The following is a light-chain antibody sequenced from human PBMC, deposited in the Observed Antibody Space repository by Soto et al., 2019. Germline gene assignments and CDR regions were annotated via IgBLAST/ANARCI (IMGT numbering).Light chain of an antibody. CDR1: QSISSY. J-gene: IGKJ5*01. Sequence: DIQMTQSPSSLSASVGDRVTITCRASQSISSYLNWYQQKPGKAPKLLIYAASSLQSGVPSRFSGSGSGTDFILTISSLQPEAFAAYYCQQSYSSPQSTFGQGTRLETK. CDR3: QQSYSSPQST. CDR2: AAS. V-gene: IGKV1-39*01.